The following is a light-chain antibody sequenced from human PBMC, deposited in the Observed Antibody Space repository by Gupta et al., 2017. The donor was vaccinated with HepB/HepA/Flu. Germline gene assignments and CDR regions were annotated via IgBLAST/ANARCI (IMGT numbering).Light chain of an antibody. J-gene: IGLJ2*01. CDR1: SSDVGGFNS. V-gene: IGLV2-14*03. CDR2: DVS. Sequence: QSALTQPAPVSGSPGQSITISCTGSSSDVGGFNSVSWYQQYPGRAPKLLIYDVSNRPSGVSYRFSGSKSGNTASLTISGLQAEDDADYYCSSFRTGSTLVVFGGGTKVTVL. CDR3: SSFRTGSTLVV.